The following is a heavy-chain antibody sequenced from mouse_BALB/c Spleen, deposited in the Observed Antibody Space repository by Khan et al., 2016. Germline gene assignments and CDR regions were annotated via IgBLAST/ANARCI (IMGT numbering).Heavy chain of an antibody. Sequence: EVQLQESGPSLVKPSQTLSLTCSVTVDSITNNYWNWIRKFPGNKLEYMGYISYSGSTYYNPSLKSRISITRDTSKNQYYLQLNSVTTEDTATYYCAKYSRDAMDYWGQGTSVTVSS. J-gene: IGHJ4*01. D-gene: IGHD1-1*01. CDR3: AKYSRDAMDY. CDR1: VDSITNNY. V-gene: IGHV3-8*02. CDR2: ISYSGST.